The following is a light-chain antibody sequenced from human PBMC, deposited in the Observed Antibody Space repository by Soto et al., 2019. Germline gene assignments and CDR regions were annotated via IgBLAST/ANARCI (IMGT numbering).Light chain of an antibody. CDR3: HHYTRSPIFT. CDR1: QSVANNH. V-gene: IGKV3-20*01. J-gene: IGKJ3*01. CDR2: DAS. Sequence: EVVLTQSPGTLSLSAGERATLSCRASQSVANNHLAWYQQQPGQAPRLLFYDASTRAAGIPDIFSGSGSGTDFTLTISRLEPEDFGVYFCHHYTRSPIFTFGPGTTVD.